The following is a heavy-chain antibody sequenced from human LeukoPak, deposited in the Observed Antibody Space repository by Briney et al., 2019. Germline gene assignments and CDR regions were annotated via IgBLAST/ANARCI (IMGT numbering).Heavy chain of an antibody. Sequence: PGGSLRLSCAASGSTFSSYEMNWVRQAPGKGLEWVSYISSSGSTINYADSVKGRFTIPRDNAKNSLYLQMNSLRAEDTAVYYCAELGITMIGGVWGKGTTVTISS. CDR3: AELGITMIGGV. V-gene: IGHV3-48*03. D-gene: IGHD3-10*02. J-gene: IGHJ6*04. CDR1: GSTFSSYE. CDR2: ISSSGSTI.